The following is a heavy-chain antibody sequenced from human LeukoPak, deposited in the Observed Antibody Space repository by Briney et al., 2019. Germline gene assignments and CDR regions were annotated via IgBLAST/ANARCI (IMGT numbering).Heavy chain of an antibody. CDR3: ARGYSSSWYDVGMDV. V-gene: IGHV4-34*01. J-gene: IGHJ6*02. CDR2: INHSGST. Sequence: PGGSLRLSCAASGFTFSSYSMNWVRQPPGKGLEWIGEINHSGSTNYNPSLKSRVTISVDTSKNQFSLKLSSVTAADTAVYYCARGYSSSWYDVGMDVWGQGTTVTVSS. D-gene: IGHD6-13*01. CDR1: GFTFSSYS.